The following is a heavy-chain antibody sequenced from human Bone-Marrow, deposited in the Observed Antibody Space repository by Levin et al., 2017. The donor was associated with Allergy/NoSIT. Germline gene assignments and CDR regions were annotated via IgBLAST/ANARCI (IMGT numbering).Heavy chain of an antibody. Sequence: PGGSLRLSCAASGFTVSDSHMSWVRRAPGKGLEWVSVIYSGGDTYYAESVKGRFAISRDNSKNARYLQMNSLRAEDTAIYYCARHRYDILTGFRRYYFEYWGQGTLVTVSP. CDR2: IYSGGDT. J-gene: IGHJ4*02. CDR3: ARHRYDILTGFRRYYFEY. V-gene: IGHV3-53*01. CDR1: GFTVSDSH. D-gene: IGHD3-9*01.